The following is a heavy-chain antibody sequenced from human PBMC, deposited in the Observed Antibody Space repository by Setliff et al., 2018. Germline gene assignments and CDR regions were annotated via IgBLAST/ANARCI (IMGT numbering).Heavy chain of an antibody. CDR2: IWADGNNK. Sequence: GGSLRLSCGASGFTFNTHAMHWVRQAPGKGLEWVAMIWADGNNKFYPDSVKGRFVVSRDNSKDTVYLQMSSLRAEDTAVYYCAKDPPQSGWSFDDWGQGIQVTVSS. D-gene: IGHD6-19*01. V-gene: IGHV3-33*06. J-gene: IGHJ4*02. CDR1: GFTFNTHA. CDR3: AKDPPQSGWSFDD.